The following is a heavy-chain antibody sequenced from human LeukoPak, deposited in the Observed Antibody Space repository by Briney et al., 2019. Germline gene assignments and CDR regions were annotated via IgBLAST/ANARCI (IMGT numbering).Heavy chain of an antibody. J-gene: IGHJ4*02. Sequence: PGGSLRLSCAASGFTFSSYAMSWVRQAPGKGLEWVLAISGSGGSTYYADSVKGRFTISRDNSKNTLYLQMNSLRAEDTAVYYCAKGYYYDSSGYYYPFDYWGQGTLVTVSS. CDR2: ISGSGGST. CDR3: AKGYYYDSSGYYYPFDY. V-gene: IGHV3-23*01. CDR1: GFTFSSYA. D-gene: IGHD3-22*01.